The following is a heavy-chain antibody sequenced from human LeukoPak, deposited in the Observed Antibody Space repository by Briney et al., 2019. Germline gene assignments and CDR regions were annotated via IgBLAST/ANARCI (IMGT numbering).Heavy chain of an antibody. V-gene: IGHV1-2*02. D-gene: IGHD6-19*01. CDR1: VYTFTGYY. CDR2: INPNSGGT. J-gene: IGHJ4*02. CDR3: GSGQWLVGVFY. Sequence: ASVKVSCKASVYTFTGYYMHWVRQAPGQGLEWMGWINPNSGGTNYAQKFQGRITMTRDTSITTVYMELSSLTSDDTAVYYCGSGQWLVGVFYWGQGTLVTVSS.